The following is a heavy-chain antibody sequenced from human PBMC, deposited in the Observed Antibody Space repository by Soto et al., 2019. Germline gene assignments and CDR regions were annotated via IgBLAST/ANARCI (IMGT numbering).Heavy chain of an antibody. D-gene: IGHD5-12*01. CDR2: IFWDDDK. J-gene: IGHJ4*02. V-gene: IGHV2-5*02. Sequence: QITLKESGPTLVKPTQTRTLTCTFSGFSLSTSGVGVGWDRQAPGKALERLALIFWDDDKHHSPSLKSRVTIIKDTPKNQVVRKMTNMDVVDTATYYCAHRDGYNYYHFEYWGQGTLVTVSS. CDR3: AHRDGYNYYHFEY. CDR1: GFSLSTSGVG.